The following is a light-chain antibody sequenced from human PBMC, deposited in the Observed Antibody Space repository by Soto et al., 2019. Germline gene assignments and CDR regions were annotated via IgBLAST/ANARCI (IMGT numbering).Light chain of an antibody. CDR3: QQRLSWPIT. CDR2: DAS. V-gene: IGKV3-11*01. CDR1: ESLSSQ. Sequence: EIVLTQSPASLSLSPGEGATLSCRASESLSSQLVWYQQKPGQAPRLLIYDASNRATGVPARFSGSGSGTDYTLTISSLEPEDFAVYYCQQRLSWPITFGQGTRLEI. J-gene: IGKJ5*01.